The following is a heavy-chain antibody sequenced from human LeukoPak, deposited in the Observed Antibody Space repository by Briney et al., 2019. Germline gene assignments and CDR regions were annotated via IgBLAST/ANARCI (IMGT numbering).Heavy chain of an antibody. D-gene: IGHD7-27*01. CDR2: IYHSGGT. V-gene: IGHV4-38-2*01. CDR1: GYSISSGYY. J-gene: IGHJ4*02. CDR3: ARLANWAV. Sequence: PSETLSLTCAVSGYSISSGYYWGWIRQPPGKGLEWIGSIYHSGGTYYNPSLKSRVTISVDTSKNQFSLKLSSVTAADTAVYYCARLANWAVWGQGTLVTVSS.